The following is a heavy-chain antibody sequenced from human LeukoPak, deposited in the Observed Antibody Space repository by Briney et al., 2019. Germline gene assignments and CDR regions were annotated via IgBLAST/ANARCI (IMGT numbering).Heavy chain of an antibody. CDR2: INHSGST. J-gene: IGHJ6*02. V-gene: IGHV4-34*01. Sequence: PETLSLTCAVYGGSFSGYYWSWIRQPPGKGLEWIGGINHSGSTNYNPSLKSRVTISVDTSKNQFSLKLSSVTAADTAVYYCARGPYDTWGYYYGMDVWGQGTTVTVSS. D-gene: IGHD3-9*01. CDR3: ARGPYDTWGYYYGMDV. CDR1: GGSFSGYY.